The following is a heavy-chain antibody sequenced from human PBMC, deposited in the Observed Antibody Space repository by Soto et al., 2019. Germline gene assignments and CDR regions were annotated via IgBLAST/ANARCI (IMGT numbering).Heavy chain of an antibody. Sequence: QLQLQESGSRLVKTSQTLSLTCAVTGGAISSGGYSWSWIRQPPGKGLEWIGYIYHSGSTYYNPSLKSRVTISVDRSKNQFSLKLSSVTAADTAVYYCARVPDRWGQGTLVTVCS. J-gene: IGHJ5*02. D-gene: IGHD2-2*01. V-gene: IGHV4-30-2*01. CDR3: ARVPDR. CDR2: IYHSGST. CDR1: GGAISSGGYS.